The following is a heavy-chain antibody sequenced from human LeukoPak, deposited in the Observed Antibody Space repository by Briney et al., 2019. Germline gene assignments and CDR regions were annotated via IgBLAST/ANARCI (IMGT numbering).Heavy chain of an antibody. V-gene: IGHV3-48*01. Sequence: GGSLRLSCAASGFSFGDYSMNWVRQAPGKGLEWISYIGISSGNTYYADSVKGRFTNSGDKARDSLYLQMNSLRVEDTAVYYCARDYKYAFDNWGQGTLVTVSS. D-gene: IGHD5-24*01. J-gene: IGHJ4*02. CDR2: IGISSGNT. CDR1: GFSFGDYS. CDR3: ARDYKYAFDN.